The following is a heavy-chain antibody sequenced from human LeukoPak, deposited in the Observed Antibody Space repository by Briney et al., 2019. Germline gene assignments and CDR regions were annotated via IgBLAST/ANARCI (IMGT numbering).Heavy chain of an antibody. CDR1: GYSFTTYG. V-gene: IGHV1-18*01. Sequence: ASVTVSCKASGYSFTTYGISWVRPAPGQGLAWMGWISPYNGNTKYAQMLQGRVTMPTDKSTKPAYMELRSLKSDDTGLYYFARGESLGFVILGQGGMVTVS. CDR3: ARGESLGFVI. J-gene: IGHJ3*02. D-gene: IGHD7-27*01. CDR2: ISPYNGNT.